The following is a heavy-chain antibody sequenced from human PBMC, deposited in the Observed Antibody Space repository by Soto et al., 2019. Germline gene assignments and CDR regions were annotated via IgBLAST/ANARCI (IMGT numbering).Heavy chain of an antibody. D-gene: IGHD4-17*01. CDR1: GGSIASAEYY. Sequence: SETLSLTCTVSGGSIASAEYYWSWIRQHPGKGLEWIGYIYYSGRTYYNPSLKSPLTISFDSSKNQFSLRVSSVTAADTAVYYCAGVWDYDELYFDSWGQGTLVTVSS. J-gene: IGHJ4*02. V-gene: IGHV4-31*01. CDR2: IYYSGRT. CDR3: AGVWDYDELYFDS.